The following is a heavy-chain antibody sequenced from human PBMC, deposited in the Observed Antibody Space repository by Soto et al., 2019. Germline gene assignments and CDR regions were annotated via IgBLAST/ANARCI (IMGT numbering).Heavy chain of an antibody. Sequence: GGSLRLSCSGSGLTFSSFSMQWVRQAPGKGLEYVSAINNIGATTVYADSVKGRFTISRDNSKNTVYLQMSSLGLEDTAVYYCVKSEGRGSYPHDFWGQGTRVTVSS. V-gene: IGHV3-64D*06. CDR3: VKSEGRGSYPHDF. CDR2: INNIGATT. CDR1: GLTFSSFS. D-gene: IGHD3-16*01. J-gene: IGHJ4*02.